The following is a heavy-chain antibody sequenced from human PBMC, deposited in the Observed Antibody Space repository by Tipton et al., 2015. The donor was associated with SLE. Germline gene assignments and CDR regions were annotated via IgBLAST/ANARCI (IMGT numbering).Heavy chain of an antibody. V-gene: IGHV4-39*07. J-gene: IGHJ6*02. Sequence: TLSLTCTVSGGSISRNNYFWGWIRQPPGKGLEWIGSMYYSGSTYYNPSLKSRVTISLGTSKNQFSLRLSSVTAADTAVFYCARLAHYYNDLDVWGQGTTVIVSS. CDR1: GGSISRNNYF. CDR3: ARLAHYYNDLDV. CDR2: MYYSGST.